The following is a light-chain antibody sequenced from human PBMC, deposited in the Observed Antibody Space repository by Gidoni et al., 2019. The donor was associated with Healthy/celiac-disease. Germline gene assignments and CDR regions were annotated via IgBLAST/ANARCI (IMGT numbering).Light chain of an antibody. CDR3: QQYNSYSRT. Sequence: DIEMTQSPFTLSASVGDRVTITCRASQSISSWLAWYQQKPGNAPKLLIYQASSLESGVPSRFSGSGSGTEFTLTISSLQPDDFATYYCQQYNSYSRTFGGGTKVEIK. CDR2: QAS. J-gene: IGKJ4*02. CDR1: QSISSW. V-gene: IGKV1-5*03.